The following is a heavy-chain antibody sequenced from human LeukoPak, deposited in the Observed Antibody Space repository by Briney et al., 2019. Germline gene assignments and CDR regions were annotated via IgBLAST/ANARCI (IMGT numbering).Heavy chain of an antibody. J-gene: IGHJ4*02. CDR2: VWYDESLK. CDR3: VTLSCASTSCRTQF. V-gene: IGHV3-33*01. Sequence: GGSLRLSCAASGFTFSTYGMHWVRQAPGKGLEWVAVVWYDESLKYYADSVKGRFTISRDNSKNTLFLQLNSLTVADTAMYYCVTLSCASTSCRTQFWGQGTLVSVSS. D-gene: IGHD2-2*01. CDR1: GFTFSTYG.